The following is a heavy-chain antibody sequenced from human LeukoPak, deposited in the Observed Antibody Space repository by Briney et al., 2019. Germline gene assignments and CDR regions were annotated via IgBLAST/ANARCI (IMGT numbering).Heavy chain of an antibody. CDR3: ARGSYYYGSGSYPQLGFDP. CDR1: GCSISSYY. J-gene: IGHJ5*02. D-gene: IGHD3-10*01. V-gene: IGHV4-4*07. CDR2: IYTRGST. Sequence: PSVALSLTCTVSGCSISSYYWSWIRQPAGKGLEWIGRIYTRGSTNYNPSLKSRVTMSVDTSKNQFSLKLSSVTAADTAVYYCARGSYYYGSGSYPQLGFDPWGQGTLVTVSS.